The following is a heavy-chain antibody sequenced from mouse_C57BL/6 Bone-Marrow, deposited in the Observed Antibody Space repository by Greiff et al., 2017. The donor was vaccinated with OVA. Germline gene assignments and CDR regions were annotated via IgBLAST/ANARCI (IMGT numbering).Heavy chain of an antibody. Sequence: VQLKESGAELVRPGASVKLSCTASGFNIKDDYMHWVKQRPEQGLEWIGWIDPENGDTEYASKFQGKATITADTSSNTAYLQLSSLTSEDTAVYYCTTWGFYGSSSFDYWGQGTTLTVSS. CDR3: TTWGFYGSSSFDY. J-gene: IGHJ2*01. D-gene: IGHD1-1*01. V-gene: IGHV14-4*01. CDR2: IDPENGDT. CDR1: GFNIKDDY.